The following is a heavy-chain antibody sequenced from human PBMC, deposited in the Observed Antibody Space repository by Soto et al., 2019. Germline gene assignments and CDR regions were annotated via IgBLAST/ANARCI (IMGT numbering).Heavy chain of an antibody. Sequence: EVRLVESGGGLVQAGGSLRLSCAASGFGFSNYWMTWFRQAPGRGLEWVANIKQDGSEKYYVDSVKGRFVISRDNAKHSLFLQMDSLRAEDTAVYYCTKSYGSGDLPPRWGQGTRVTVSS. V-gene: IGHV3-7*02. J-gene: IGHJ4*02. CDR2: IKQDGSEK. D-gene: IGHD3-10*01. CDR3: TKSYGSGDLPPR. CDR1: GFGFSNYW.